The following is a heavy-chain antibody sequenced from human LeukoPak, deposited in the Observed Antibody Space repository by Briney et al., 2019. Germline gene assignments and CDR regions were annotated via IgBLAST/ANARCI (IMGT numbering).Heavy chain of an antibody. CDR1: GFTFSSND. CDR3: ASRELDY. V-gene: IGHV3-30*02. J-gene: IGHJ4*02. D-gene: IGHD5-24*01. Sequence: GGSLRLSCATSGFTFSSNDIHWVRQAPGKRLEWVAYIRYDGNNKNYADSVKGRFTISRDNSKNTVDLQVKSLRPEDTAIYYCASRELDYWGQGTLVTVSS. CDR2: IRYDGNNK.